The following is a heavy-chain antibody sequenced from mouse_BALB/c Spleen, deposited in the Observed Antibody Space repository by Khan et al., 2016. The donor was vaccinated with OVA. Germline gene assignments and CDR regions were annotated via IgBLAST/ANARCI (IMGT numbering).Heavy chain of an antibody. CDR2: ISYSGNT. Sequence: EVQLQESGPGLVKPSQSLSLTCTVTGYSITSDYAWNWIRQFPGNKLEWMGYISYSGNTKYNPSLKSRISITRDPSKNQFFLQLNSVTIEDTATXYWSRVYGGDFDYWGQGTTVTGSS. CDR3: SRVYGGDFDY. J-gene: IGHJ2*01. V-gene: IGHV3-2*02. D-gene: IGHD1-1*01. CDR1: GYSITSDYA.